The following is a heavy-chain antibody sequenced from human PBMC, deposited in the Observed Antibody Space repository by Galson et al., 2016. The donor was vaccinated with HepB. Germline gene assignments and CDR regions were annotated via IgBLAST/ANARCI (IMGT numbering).Heavy chain of an antibody. Sequence: SVKVSCKASGGTFSSNAISWVRQAPGLGLGWMGRIIPILGIANYAQKFQGRVTITADKSTGTAYMELSSLRSEDTAVYYCARDLGCGGCCYDRGGFDSWGQGILVTVSS. CDR1: GGTFSSNA. D-gene: IGHD2-21*01. CDR3: ARDLGCGGCCYDRGGFDS. V-gene: IGHV1-69*04. J-gene: IGHJ4*02. CDR2: IIPILGIA.